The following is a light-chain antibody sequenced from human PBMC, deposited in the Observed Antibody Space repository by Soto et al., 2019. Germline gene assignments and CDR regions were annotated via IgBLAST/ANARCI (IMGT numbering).Light chain of an antibody. V-gene: IGLV2-14*01. Sequence: QSVLTQPASVSGSPGQSITISCTGTSSDVGGYNYVSWYQQHPGKAPKLMIYDVSNRPSGVSNRFSGSKSGNTASLTFSGLQAEDKADYYCSSYTSSSTYVFGTGTKVTVL. CDR2: DVS. CDR3: SSYTSSSTYV. CDR1: SSDVGGYNY. J-gene: IGLJ1*01.